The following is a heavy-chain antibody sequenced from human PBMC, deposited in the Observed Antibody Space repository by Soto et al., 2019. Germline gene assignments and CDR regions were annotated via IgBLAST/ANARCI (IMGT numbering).Heavy chain of an antibody. V-gene: IGHV3-33*01. J-gene: IGHJ4*02. Sequence: QVQLVESGGSVVQPGRSLRLSCAASGFTFSSYGMHWVRQAPGKGLEWVAVIWYDGSNKYYADSVKGRFTISRDNSKNKLYLQMNSLRAEDTAVYYCARDCAGYSSGWYQRGGFDYWGQGTLVTVSS. CDR2: IWYDGSNK. D-gene: IGHD6-19*01. CDR3: ARDCAGYSSGWYQRGGFDY. CDR1: GFTFSSYG.